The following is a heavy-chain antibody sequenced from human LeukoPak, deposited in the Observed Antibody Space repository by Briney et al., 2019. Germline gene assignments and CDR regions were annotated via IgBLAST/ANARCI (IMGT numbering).Heavy chain of an antibody. CDR1: GYTFTSYY. Sequence: ASVKVSCKASGYTFTSYYMHWVRQAAGQGLEWMGIINPSGGSTSYAQKFQGRVTMTRDTSTSTVYMELSSLRSEDTAVYYCARGGGYYDSSGYTDAFDIWGQGTMVTVSS. D-gene: IGHD3-22*01. CDR3: ARGGGYYDSSGYTDAFDI. CDR2: INPSGGST. J-gene: IGHJ3*02. V-gene: IGHV1-46*01.